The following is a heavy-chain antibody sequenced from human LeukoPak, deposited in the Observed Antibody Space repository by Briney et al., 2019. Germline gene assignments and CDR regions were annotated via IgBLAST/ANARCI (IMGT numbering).Heavy chain of an antibody. CDR3: ARDQYDTWSRRGNFDS. CDR1: GFTFSSYW. V-gene: IGHV3-7*03. J-gene: IGHJ4*02. D-gene: IGHD3-3*01. Sequence: GGSLRLSCAASGFTFSSYWMTWVRQAPGKGLEWVANIKQDGSEKYYVDSVKGRFTISRDNANNSLYLQMNSLRVEDTAVYYCARDQYDTWSRRGNFDSWGQGTLVIVSS. CDR2: IKQDGSEK.